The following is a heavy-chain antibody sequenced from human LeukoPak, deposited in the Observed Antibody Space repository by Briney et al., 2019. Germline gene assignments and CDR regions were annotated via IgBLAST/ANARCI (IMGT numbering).Heavy chain of an antibody. CDR3: ARADGSGSYLYFDY. J-gene: IGHJ4*02. D-gene: IGHD3-10*01. CDR2: INPNSGGT. CDR1: GYTFTSYG. V-gene: IGHV1-2*02. Sequence: GASVKVSCKASGYTFTSYGISWVRQAPGQGLEWMGWINPNSGGTNYAQKFQGRVTMTRDTSISTAYMELSRLRSDDTAVYYCARADGSGSYLYFDYWGQGTLVTVSS.